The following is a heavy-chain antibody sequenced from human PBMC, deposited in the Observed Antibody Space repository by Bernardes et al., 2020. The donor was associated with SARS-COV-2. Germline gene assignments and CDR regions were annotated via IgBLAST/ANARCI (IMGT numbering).Heavy chain of an antibody. CDR3: ARQYCSSASCYNIFDY. Sequence: GESLKISCKASGYSFTNYWIGWVRQMPGKGLEWMGIIYAGDSDTKYSPSFQGHITISADKSISTAYLQWSSLKASDTAIYYCARQYCSSASCYNIFDYWGQGTLVTVSS. CDR1: GYSFTNYW. V-gene: IGHV5-51*01. J-gene: IGHJ4*02. CDR2: IYAGDSDT. D-gene: IGHD2-15*01.